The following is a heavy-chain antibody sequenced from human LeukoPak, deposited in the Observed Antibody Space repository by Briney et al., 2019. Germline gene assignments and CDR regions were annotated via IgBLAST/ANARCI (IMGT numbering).Heavy chain of an antibody. J-gene: IGHJ4*02. CDR1: GGSISSSSYY. V-gene: IGHV4-30-4*08. CDR2: IYYSGST. D-gene: IGHD1-26*01. Sequence: PSETLSLTCTVSGGSISSSSYYWGWIRQPPGKGLEWIGYIYYSGSTYYNPSLKSRVTISVDTSKNQFSLKLSSVTAADTAVYYCATRASGSYDFPPGYYFDYWGQGTLVTVSS. CDR3: ATRASGSYDFPPGYYFDY.